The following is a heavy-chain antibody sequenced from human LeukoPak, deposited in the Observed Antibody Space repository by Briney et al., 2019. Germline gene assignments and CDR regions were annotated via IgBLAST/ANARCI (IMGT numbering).Heavy chain of an antibody. D-gene: IGHD1-26*01. CDR3: VRDRGTYRPIDY. J-gene: IGHJ4*02. CDR2: ISYTGTHI. CDR1: AFSLNAYN. Sequence: GGSLRLSCAASAFSLNAYNMNWVRQAPGKGLEWVSSISYTGTHIYYADSVKGRFTISRDNAQNSLYLQMNSLRAEDTAIYYCVRDRGTYRPIDYWGQGTLVTVSS. V-gene: IGHV3-21*04.